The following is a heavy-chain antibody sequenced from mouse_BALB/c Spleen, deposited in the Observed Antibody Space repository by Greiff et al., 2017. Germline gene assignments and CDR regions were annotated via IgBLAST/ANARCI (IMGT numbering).Heavy chain of an antibody. CDR2: IDPFNGGT. CDR3: ARKTHYYAMDY. Sequence: VQLQQSGPELMKPGASVKISCKASGYSFTSYYMHWVKQSHGKSLEWIGYIDPFNGGTSYNQKFKGKATLTVDKSSSTAYMHLSSLTSEDSAVYYCARKTHYYAMDYWGQGTSVTVSS. V-gene: IGHV1S135*01. CDR1: GYSFTSYY. J-gene: IGHJ4*01.